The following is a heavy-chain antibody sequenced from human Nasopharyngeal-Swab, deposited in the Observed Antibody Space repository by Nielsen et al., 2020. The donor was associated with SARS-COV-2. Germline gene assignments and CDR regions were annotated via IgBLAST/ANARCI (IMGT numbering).Heavy chain of an antibody. CDR1: GFTFSDYY. J-gene: IGHJ4*02. D-gene: IGHD3-16*01. V-gene: IGHV3-11*01. Sequence: GESLKISCAASGFTFSDYYMSWIRQAPGKGLEWVSYISSSGSTIYYAGSVKGRFTISRDDAKNSLYLQMNSLRAEDTAVYYCARARGSYAFDYWGQGTLVTVSS. CDR2: ISSSGSTI. CDR3: ARARGSYAFDY.